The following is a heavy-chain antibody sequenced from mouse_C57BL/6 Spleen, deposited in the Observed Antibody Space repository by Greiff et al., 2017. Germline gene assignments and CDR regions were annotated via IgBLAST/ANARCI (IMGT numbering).Heavy chain of an antibody. Sequence: VQLKQSGPELVKPGASVKIPCKASGYTFTDYNMDWVKQSHGKSLEWIGDINPNNGGTIYNQKFKGKATLTVDKSSSTAYMELRSLTSEDTAVYYCARGDHYYGRSYEGYFDVWGTGTTVTVSS. CDR3: ARGDHYYGRSYEGYFDV. CDR1: GYTFTDYN. CDR2: INPNNGGT. V-gene: IGHV1-18*01. D-gene: IGHD1-1*01. J-gene: IGHJ1*03.